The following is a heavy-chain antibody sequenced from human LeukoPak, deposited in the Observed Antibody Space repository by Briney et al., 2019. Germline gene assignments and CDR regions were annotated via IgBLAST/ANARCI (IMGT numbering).Heavy chain of an antibody. V-gene: IGHV3-7*01. Sequence: GGSLRLSCAASGFTFSSYGMHWVRQAPGKGLEWVANIKQDGSEKYYVDSVKGRFTISRDNAKNSLYLQMNSLRAEDTAVYYCAREVLRYFDFDYWGQGTLVTVSS. CDR2: IKQDGSEK. J-gene: IGHJ4*02. CDR3: AREVLRYFDFDY. CDR1: GFTFSSYG. D-gene: IGHD3-9*01.